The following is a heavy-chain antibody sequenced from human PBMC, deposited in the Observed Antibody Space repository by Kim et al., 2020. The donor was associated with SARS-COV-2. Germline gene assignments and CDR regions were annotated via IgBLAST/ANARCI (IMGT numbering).Heavy chain of an antibody. CDR1: GYTFTTYI. CDR2: ISSYTGNT. V-gene: IGHV1-18*04. CDR3: SRGPSERGLDL. Sequence: ASVKVSCKASGYTFTTYIISWVRQAAGKGLEWVGWISSYTGNTDYAQNFQGRVTRTTDTSTSTAYMDVRNLRSDDTAVYYCSRGPSERGLDLWGRGTLVTVS. J-gene: IGHJ2*01. D-gene: IGHD3-10*01.